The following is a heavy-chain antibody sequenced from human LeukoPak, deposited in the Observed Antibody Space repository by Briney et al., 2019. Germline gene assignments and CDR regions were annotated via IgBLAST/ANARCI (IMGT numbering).Heavy chain of an antibody. CDR1: GFTFSSYL. Sequence: GGSLRLSCAASGFTFSSYLMHWVRQAPGKGLVWVSRINTDGSSTSYADSVKGRFTISRDNARNTLYLQMNSLRAEDTAVYYCARPPNNYAYADYWGQGTLVTVSS. V-gene: IGHV3-74*01. CDR2: INTDGSST. D-gene: IGHD5-18*01. CDR3: ARPPNNYAYADY. J-gene: IGHJ4*02.